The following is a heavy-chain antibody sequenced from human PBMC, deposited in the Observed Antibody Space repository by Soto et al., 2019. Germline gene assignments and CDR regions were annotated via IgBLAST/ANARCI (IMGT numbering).Heavy chain of an antibody. Sequence: LRLSCAASGFTFSSYAMSWVRQAPGKGLEWVSAISGSGGSTYYADSVKGRFTISRDNSKNTLYLQMNSLRAEDTAVYYCAKGIYSSSGXYYGRDYYYYYGMDVWGQGTTVTVSS. CDR2: ISGSGGST. J-gene: IGHJ6*02. V-gene: IGHV3-23*01. D-gene: IGHD6-19*01. CDR3: AKGIYSSSGXYYGRDYYYYYGMDV. CDR1: GFTFSSYA.